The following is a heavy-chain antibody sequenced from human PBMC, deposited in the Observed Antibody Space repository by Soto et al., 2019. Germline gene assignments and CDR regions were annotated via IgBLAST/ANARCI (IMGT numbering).Heavy chain of an antibody. CDR3: TRGRLKGLAEDY. V-gene: IGHV1-8*01. Sequence: ASVKVSCKVSGYTFTIYDINWVRQGSGQGLEWVGYMDPNSGKTGYAQKFQGRVTLTRDTSISTAYMELSNLRSEDTAVYYCTRGRLKGLAEDYWGQGTLVTVSS. CDR1: GYTFTIYD. CDR2: MDPNSGKT. J-gene: IGHJ4*02.